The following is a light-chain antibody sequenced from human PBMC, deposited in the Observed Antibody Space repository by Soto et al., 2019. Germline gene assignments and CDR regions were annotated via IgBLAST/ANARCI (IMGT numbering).Light chain of an antibody. CDR2: AAS. CDR3: LHDYGYPRT. Sequence: AIQMTQSPSSLSASVGDRVTITCRASQGIRNDLGWYQQKPGKAPKLLIYAASSLQGGVPSRFSGSGFGTDFTLTISSLQPEDFATYYCLHDYGYPRTFGQGTKVEIK. J-gene: IGKJ1*01. V-gene: IGKV1-6*01. CDR1: QGIRND.